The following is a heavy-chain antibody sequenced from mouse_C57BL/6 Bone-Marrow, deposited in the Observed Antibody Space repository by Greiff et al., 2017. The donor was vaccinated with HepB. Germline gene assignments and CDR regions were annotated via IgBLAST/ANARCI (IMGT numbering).Heavy chain of an antibody. V-gene: IGHV1-5*01. CDR2: IYPGNSDT. Sequence: VQLQQSGTVLARPGASVKMSCKPSGYTFTSYWMHWVKQRPGQGLEWIGAIYPGNSDTSYNQKFKGKAKLTAVTSASTAYMELSSLTNEDSAVYYCTSGYGSSPCYWGQGTTLTVSS. D-gene: IGHD1-1*01. CDR3: TSGYGSSPCY. J-gene: IGHJ2*01. CDR1: GYTFTSYW.